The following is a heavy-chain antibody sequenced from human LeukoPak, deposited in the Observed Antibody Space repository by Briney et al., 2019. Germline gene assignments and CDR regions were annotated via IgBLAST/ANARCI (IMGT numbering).Heavy chain of an antibody. Sequence: ASVKVSCKASGYTFTSYYMHWVRQAPGQGLEWMGIINPSGGSTSYAQKFQGRVTMTRDMSTSTVYIELSSLRSEDTAVYYCARESRGAGVYYYYMDVWGKGTTVAVSS. J-gene: IGHJ6*03. CDR1: GYTFTSYY. CDR2: INPSGGST. CDR3: ARESRGAGVYYYYMDV. V-gene: IGHV1-46*01. D-gene: IGHD1-26*01.